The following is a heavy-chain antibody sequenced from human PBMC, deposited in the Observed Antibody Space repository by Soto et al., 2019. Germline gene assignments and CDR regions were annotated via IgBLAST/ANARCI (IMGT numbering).Heavy chain of an antibody. CDR2: IYYSGST. D-gene: IGHD2-15*01. CDR1: GGSISSGGYY. J-gene: IGHJ4*02. Sequence: SETLSLTCTVSGGSISSGGYYWSWIRQHPGKGLEWIGYIYYSGSTYYNPSLKSRVTISVDTSKNQFSLKLSSVTAADTAVYYCARAVPQGLYCSGGSCYSTFDYWGQGTLVTVSS. CDR3: ARAVPQGLYCSGGSCYSTFDY. V-gene: IGHV4-31*03.